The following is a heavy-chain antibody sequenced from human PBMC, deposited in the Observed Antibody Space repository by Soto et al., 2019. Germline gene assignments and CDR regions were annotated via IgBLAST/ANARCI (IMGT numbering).Heavy chain of an antibody. Sequence: QVQLVQSGAEEKKPGASVKVSCKASGYTFTSYAMHCVRQAPGQRLEGMGWINAGNGNTKYSQKFQGRVSITRDTSASTAYMELSSLRCEDTDVYYCARSIVVVTALDYWGQGTLVTVSS. V-gene: IGHV1-3*05. CDR3: ARSIVVVTALDY. D-gene: IGHD2-21*02. J-gene: IGHJ4*02. CDR2: INAGNGNT. CDR1: GYTFTSYA.